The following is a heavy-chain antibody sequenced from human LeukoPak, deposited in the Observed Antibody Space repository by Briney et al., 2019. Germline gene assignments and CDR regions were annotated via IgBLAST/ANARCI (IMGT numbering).Heavy chain of an antibody. D-gene: IGHD3-22*01. V-gene: IGHV4-4*07. CDR3: ASSLKSYYYDNGFDY. CDR1: GGSISSYY. CDR2: IYTSGST. J-gene: IGHJ4*02. Sequence: SETLSLTCTVSGGSISSYYWSWIRQPAGKELEWIGRIYTSGSTNYNPSLKSRVTMSVDTSKNQFSLKLSSVTAADTAVYYCASSLKSYYYDNGFDYWGQGTLVTVSS.